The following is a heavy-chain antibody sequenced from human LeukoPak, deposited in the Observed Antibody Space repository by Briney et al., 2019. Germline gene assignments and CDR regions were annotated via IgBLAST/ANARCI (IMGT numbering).Heavy chain of an antibody. D-gene: IGHD4-17*01. Sequence: SGPTLVKPTQTLTLTCTFSGFSLSTSGVGVGWIRQPPGKALEWLAPIYWHDDKRYSPSLKSRLTITKDTSKNQVVLTMTNMDPVDTATYYCAHSPDYGDHGGDFDYWGQGTLVTVSS. V-gene: IGHV2-5*01. CDR1: GFSLSTSGVG. CDR3: AHSPDYGDHGGDFDY. J-gene: IGHJ4*02. CDR2: IYWHDDK.